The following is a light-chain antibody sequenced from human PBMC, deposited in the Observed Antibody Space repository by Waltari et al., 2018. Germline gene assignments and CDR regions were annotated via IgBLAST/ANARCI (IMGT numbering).Light chain of an antibody. CDR1: QSISRW. V-gene: IGKV1-5*03. Sequence: DTPMPQPPSTLSATVGDPVPITCRANQSISRWVAWHQQKPGKAPKLLLYKASSLASGVPSRFSGSGSGTEFTLTISSLQPDDVATYYCQQYNSHFRTFGQGTKVEVK. CDR3: QQYNSHFRT. J-gene: IGKJ1*01. CDR2: KAS.